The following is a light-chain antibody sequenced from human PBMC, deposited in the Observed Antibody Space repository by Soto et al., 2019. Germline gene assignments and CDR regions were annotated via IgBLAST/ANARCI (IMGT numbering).Light chain of an antibody. J-gene: IGKJ3*01. CDR2: AAS. V-gene: IGKV1-39*01. CDR1: QDIGIY. Sequence: IQLTQSPSSLSASVGDRVTITCRASQDIGIYLAWYQQKPGKAPNLLIYAASSLQRGVPSRFSGSGSGTDFTLTISSLQPEDFATYYCQQSYDPPFTFGPGTKVDIK. CDR3: QQSYDPPFT.